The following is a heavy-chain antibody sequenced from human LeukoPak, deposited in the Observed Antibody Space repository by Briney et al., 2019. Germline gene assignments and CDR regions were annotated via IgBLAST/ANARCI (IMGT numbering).Heavy chain of an antibody. V-gene: IGHV4-59*01. J-gene: IGHJ4*02. D-gene: IGHD2-15*01. CDR1: GGSINSYY. CDR3: ARDGDGRRGYFDY. CDR2: IYYTGTT. Sequence: SETLSLTCAVYGGSINSYYWSWVRQPPGRGLEWIGCIYYTGTTSYNPSLKSRVTISVDTSKKQFSLKLTSVTAADTAVYYCARDGDGRRGYFDYWGQGTLVTVSS.